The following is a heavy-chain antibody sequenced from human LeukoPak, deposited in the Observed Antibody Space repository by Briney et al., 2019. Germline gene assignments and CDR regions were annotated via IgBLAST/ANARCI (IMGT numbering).Heavy chain of an antibody. CDR3: ARDRYYDFLTVYYAGLGH. CDR2: IYTSGST. J-gene: IGHJ4*02. D-gene: IGHD3-9*01. CDR1: GGSISSYY. Sequence: PSETLSLTCTVSGGSISSYYWSWIRQPAGKGLEWIRRIYTSGSTNYNPSLKSRVTMSVDTSKNQFALKLSSVTAADTAVYYCARDRYYDFLTVYYAGLGHWGEGTLVTVSS. V-gene: IGHV4-4*07.